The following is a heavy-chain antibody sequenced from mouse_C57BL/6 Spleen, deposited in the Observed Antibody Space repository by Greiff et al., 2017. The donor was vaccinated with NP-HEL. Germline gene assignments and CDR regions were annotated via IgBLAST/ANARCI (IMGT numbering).Heavy chain of an antibody. CDR2: IDPANGNT. D-gene: IGHD1-1*01. V-gene: IGHV14-3*01. CDR3: ARRIYYYGSSPYFDY. J-gene: IGHJ2*01. CDR1: GFNIKNTY. Sequence: VQLQQSVAELVRPGASVKLSCTASGFNIKNTYMPWVKQRPEQGLEWIGRIDPANGNTKYAPKFQGKATITADTSSNTAYLQLSSLTSEDTAIYYCARRIYYYGSSPYFDYWGQGTTLTVSS.